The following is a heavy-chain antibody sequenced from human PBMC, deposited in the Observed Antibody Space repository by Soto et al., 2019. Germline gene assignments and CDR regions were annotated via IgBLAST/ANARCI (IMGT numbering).Heavy chain of an antibody. Sequence: GGSLRLSCAASGFAFRSNAMSGVRQAPGKGREWVSAISGSGGSTYYAGSVKGRFTIPRDNSKNTLYLQMNSLRSEDTAVYYCASADYCSSTSCYKNWFDPWGQGTLVTVSS. CDR3: ASADYCSSTSCYKNWFDP. CDR2: ISGSGGST. CDR1: GFAFRSNA. D-gene: IGHD2-2*02. J-gene: IGHJ5*02. V-gene: IGHV3-23*01.